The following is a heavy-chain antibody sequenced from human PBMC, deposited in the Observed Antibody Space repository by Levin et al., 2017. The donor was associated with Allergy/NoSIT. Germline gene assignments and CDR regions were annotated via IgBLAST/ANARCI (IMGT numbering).Heavy chain of an antibody. CDR2: INSDGGNT. CDR1: GFTFSALW. Sequence: GGSLRLSCAATGFTFSALWMHWVRQAPGKGLVWVSHINSDGGNTNYADSVKGRFTISRDNAKNTLYLQMNTLRAEDTAVYYCVRGACSSTSCLDSWGQGTLVTVSS. CDR3: VRGACSSTSCLDS. D-gene: IGHD2-2*01. V-gene: IGHV3-74*01. J-gene: IGHJ4*02.